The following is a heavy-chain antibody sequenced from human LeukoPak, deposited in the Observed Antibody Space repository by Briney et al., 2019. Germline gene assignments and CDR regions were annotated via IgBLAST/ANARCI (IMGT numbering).Heavy chain of an antibody. CDR3: ARLYRQAFDSSGYSYDY. J-gene: IGHJ4*02. D-gene: IGHD3-22*01. CDR1: GGSISSRSYN. V-gene: IGHV4-39*01. CDR2: IYYSGST. Sequence: SETLSLTCTVSGGSISSRSYNRGWIRQPPGKGLEWIGSIYYSGSTYYNLSLKSRVTIFVDTSKNQFSLKLSSVTAADTAVYYCARLYRQAFDSSGYSYDYWGQGTLVTVSS.